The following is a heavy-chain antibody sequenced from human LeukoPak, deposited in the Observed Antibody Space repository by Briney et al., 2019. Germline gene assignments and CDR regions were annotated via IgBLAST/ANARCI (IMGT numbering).Heavy chain of an antibody. J-gene: IGHJ4*02. CDR2: ISGSGKST. CDR3: AKDREWELLGPDSYFDY. CDR1: EFTFGSYA. Sequence: GGSLRLSCAASEFTFGSYAMTWVRQAPGKGLEWVSAISGSGKSTQYADSVKGRFTISRDNFKNTLYLQMDSLRAEDTAIYYCAKDREWELLGPDSYFDYWGQGTLVTVSS. D-gene: IGHD1-26*01. V-gene: IGHV3-23*01.